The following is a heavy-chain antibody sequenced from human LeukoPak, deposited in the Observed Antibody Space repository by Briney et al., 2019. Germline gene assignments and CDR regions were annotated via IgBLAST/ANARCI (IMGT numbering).Heavy chain of an antibody. V-gene: IGHV3-7*01. CDR2: IKQDGSEK. CDR1: GFTFSSYW. CDR3: ARDFFDVYYYDSSGYHPGVY. D-gene: IGHD3-22*01. Sequence: GGSLRLSCAASGFTFSSYWMSWVRQAPGKGLGWVANIKQDGSEKYYVDSVKGRFTISRDNAKNSLYLQMNSLRAEDTAVYYCARDFFDVYYYDSSGYHPGVYWGQGTLVTVSS. J-gene: IGHJ4*02.